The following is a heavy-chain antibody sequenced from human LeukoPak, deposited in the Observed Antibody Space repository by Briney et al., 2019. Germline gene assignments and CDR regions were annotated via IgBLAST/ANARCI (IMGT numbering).Heavy chain of an antibody. D-gene: IGHD5-18*01. J-gene: IGHJ4*02. CDR1: GFTFSSYE. V-gene: IGHV3-48*03. CDR2: ISSSGSTI. CDR3: ARGGYSYGHPNFDY. Sequence: GGSLRLSCAASGFTFSSYEMNWVRQAPGKGLEWVSYISSSGSTIYYADSVKGRFTISRDNAKNSLYLQMNSLRAEDTAVYYCARGGYSYGHPNFDYWGQGTLVTVSS.